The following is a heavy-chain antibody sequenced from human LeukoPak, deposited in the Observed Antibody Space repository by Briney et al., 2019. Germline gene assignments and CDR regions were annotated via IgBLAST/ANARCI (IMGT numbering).Heavy chain of an antibody. CDR2: IYYCGST. D-gene: IGHD6-13*01. CDR1: GGSISSYY. CDR3: ARYDYSSSWYISDY. Sequence: PSETLSLTCTVSGGSISSYYWSWIRQPPGKGLEWIGYIYYCGSTNYNPSLKSRVTISVDTSKNQLSLKLISVTAADTAVYYCARYDYSSSWYISDYWGQGTLVTVSS. V-gene: IGHV4-59*01. J-gene: IGHJ4*02.